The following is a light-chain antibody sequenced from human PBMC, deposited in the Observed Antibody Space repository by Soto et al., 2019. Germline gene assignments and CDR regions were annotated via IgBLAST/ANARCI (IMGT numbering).Light chain of an antibody. CDR1: QSVTSSY. V-gene: IGKV3-20*01. J-gene: IGKJ2*01. Sequence: EIVLTQSPGTLSLSPGERVTLSCRASQSVTSSYLAWYQQKPGQAPRLLIYGASSRATGTPDSFSGSGSGTDFTLSISRLDPEDFAVYYCQQYGSLPYTFGQGTKLEIK. CDR2: GAS. CDR3: QQYGSLPYT.